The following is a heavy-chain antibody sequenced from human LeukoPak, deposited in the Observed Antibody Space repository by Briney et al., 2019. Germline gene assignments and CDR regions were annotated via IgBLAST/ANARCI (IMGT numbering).Heavy chain of an antibody. CDR3: AREGQLSKNWFDP. Sequence: KPSETLSLTCTVSGGSISSYYWSWVRQPPGKGLEWIGYIYYSGGTNYNPSLKSRVTISVDTSKNQFSLKLSSVTAADTAVYYCAREGQLSKNWFDPWGQGTLVTVSS. V-gene: IGHV4-59*01. J-gene: IGHJ5*02. CDR1: GGSISSYY. CDR2: IYYSGGT. D-gene: IGHD6-6*01.